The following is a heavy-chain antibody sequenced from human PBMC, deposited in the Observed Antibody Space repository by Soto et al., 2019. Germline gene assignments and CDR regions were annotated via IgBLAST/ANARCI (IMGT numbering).Heavy chain of an antibody. CDR3: AKVQSPIHDYSDYLDY. D-gene: IGHD4-4*01. J-gene: IGHJ4*02. CDR2: ISGSGGST. CDR1: GFTFSSYA. V-gene: IGHV3-23*01. Sequence: GGSLRLSCAASGFTFSSYAMSWVRQAPGKGLEWVSVISGSGGSTYYADPVKGRFTISRDNSKNTLFLQMSSLKAEDTAMYYCAKVQSPIHDYSDYLDYWGQGTLVTVSS.